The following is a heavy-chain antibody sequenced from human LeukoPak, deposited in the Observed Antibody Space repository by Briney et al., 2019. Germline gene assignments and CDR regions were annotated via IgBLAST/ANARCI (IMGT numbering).Heavy chain of an antibody. J-gene: IGHJ6*03. CDR1: GGAIISYY. D-gene: IGHD3-22*01. Sequence: PSETLSLTCSASGGAIISYYWSWIRQPAGKGPEWIGRIYPTGNTAYNPSLKTRVTMSTDLSKKQFSLRLRSVTAADTAVYYCARLKFYDSTGYSPGYYMDVWGKGTAVTVSS. CDR2: IYPTGNT. CDR3: ARLKFYDSTGYSPGYYMDV. V-gene: IGHV4-4*07.